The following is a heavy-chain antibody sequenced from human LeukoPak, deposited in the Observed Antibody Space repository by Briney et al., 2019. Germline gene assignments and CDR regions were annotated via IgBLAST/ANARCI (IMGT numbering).Heavy chain of an antibody. J-gene: IGHJ4*02. CDR1: GFTLSSYS. Sequence: PGGSLRLSCAASGFTLSSYSMNWVRQAPGKGLEWVSYISSSSSTIYYAASVKGRFTISRDNAKNSLYLQMNSLRAEDTAVYYCARDRDYYGSGSSLRYRGQGTLVTVSP. CDR3: ARDRDYYGSGSSLRY. D-gene: IGHD3-10*01. V-gene: IGHV3-48*04. CDR2: ISSSSSTI.